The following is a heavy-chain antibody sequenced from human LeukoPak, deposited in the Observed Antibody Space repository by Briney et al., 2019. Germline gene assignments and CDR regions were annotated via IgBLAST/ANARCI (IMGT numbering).Heavy chain of an antibody. J-gene: IGHJ4*02. CDR3: ARDTYYYDSSGLKNKRFDY. Sequence: PGGSLRLSCAASGFTVSSNYMSWVRQAPGKGLEWVSVIYSGGSTYYADSVKGRFTISRDNSKNTLYLQMTSLRAEDTAVYYCARDTYYYDSSGLKNKRFDYWGQGTLVTVSS. V-gene: IGHV3-66*01. D-gene: IGHD3-22*01. CDR2: IYSGGST. CDR1: GFTVSSNY.